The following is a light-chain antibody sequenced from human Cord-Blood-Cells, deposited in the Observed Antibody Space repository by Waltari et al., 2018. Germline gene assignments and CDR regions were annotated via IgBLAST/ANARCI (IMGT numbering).Light chain of an antibody. CDR3: QQYNSYSPT. CDR1: QSISSW. Sequence: ASVGDRVTITCRASQSISSWLAWYQQKPGKAPKLLIYKASSLESGVPSRFSGSGSGTEFTLTISSLQPDDFATYYRQQYNSYSPTFGQGTKVEIK. V-gene: IGKV1-5*03. J-gene: IGKJ1*01. CDR2: KAS.